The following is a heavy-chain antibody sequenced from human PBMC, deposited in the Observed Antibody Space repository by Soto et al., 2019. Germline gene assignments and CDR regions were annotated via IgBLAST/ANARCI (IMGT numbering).Heavy chain of an antibody. CDR1: GGSFSGYY. V-gene: IGHV4-34*01. CDR3: ARVSRAREYPVDY. Sequence: SETLSLTCAVYGGSFSGYYCSWIRQPPGKGLEWIGEINHSGSTNYNPSLKSRVTISVDTSKNRFSLKLSSVTAADTAVYYCARVSRAREYPVDYWGQGTLVTVSS. D-gene: IGHD1-26*01. CDR2: INHSGST. J-gene: IGHJ4*02.